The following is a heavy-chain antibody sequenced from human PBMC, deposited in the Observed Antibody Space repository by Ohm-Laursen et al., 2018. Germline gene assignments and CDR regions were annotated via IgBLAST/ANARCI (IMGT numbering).Heavy chain of an antibody. V-gene: IGHV3-9*01. Sequence: SLRLSCAAFGFIFDDYAMHWVRQAPGKGLEWVSGISWNSGTIAYADSVKGRFTISRDNAKNSLYLQMNSLRAEDTAVYYCARDSSGSFYYYYGMDVWGQGTTVTVSS. CDR3: ARDSSGSFYYYYGMDV. CDR2: ISWNSGTI. CDR1: GFIFDDYA. D-gene: IGHD3-22*01. J-gene: IGHJ6*02.